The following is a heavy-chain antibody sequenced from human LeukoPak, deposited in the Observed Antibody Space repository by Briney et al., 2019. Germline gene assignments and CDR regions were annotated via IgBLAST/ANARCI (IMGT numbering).Heavy chain of an antibody. CDR2: TYYRRKFNT. J-gene: IGHJ4*02. CDR3: ARGSHSSFDY. V-gene: IGHV6-1*01. CDR1: GDSLSNNNVA. Sequence: SQTLSLTCAISGDSLSNNNVAWNWIRQSPSRGLEWLGRTYYRRKFNTDYAVSVKSRIAINSDTSKNQFSLQLNSVTPEDTGVYYCARGSHSSFDYWGQGTLVTVSS. D-gene: IGHD3-10*01.